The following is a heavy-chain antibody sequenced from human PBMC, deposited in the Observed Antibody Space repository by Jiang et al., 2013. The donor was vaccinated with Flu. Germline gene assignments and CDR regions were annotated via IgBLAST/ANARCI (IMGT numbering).Heavy chain of an antibody. CDR1: GGTFSSYA. CDR3: ARSGYCSGGSCYYYYYYGMDV. V-gene: IGHV1-69*01. J-gene: IGHJ6*02. Sequence: PGSSVKVSCKASGGTFSSYAISWVRQAPGQGLEWMGGIIPIFGTANYAQKFQGRVTITADESTSTAYMELSSLRSEDTAVYYCARSGYCSGGSCYYYYYYGMDVWGQGTTVTVSS. CDR2: IIPIFGTA. D-gene: IGHD2-15*01.